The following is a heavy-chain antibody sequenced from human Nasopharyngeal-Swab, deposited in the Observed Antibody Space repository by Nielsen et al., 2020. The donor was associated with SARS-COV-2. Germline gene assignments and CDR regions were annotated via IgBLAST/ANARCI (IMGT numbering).Heavy chain of an antibody. CDR3: ARQTSEYSSGWYRGYYFDY. CDR1: GYSFTSYW. CDR2: IYPGDSDT. J-gene: IGHJ4*02. D-gene: IGHD6-19*01. V-gene: IGHV5-51*01. Sequence: GESLKISCKGSGYSFTSYWIGWVRQMPGKGLEWMGIIYPGDSDTRYSPSFQGQVTISADKSISTAYLQWSSLKASDTAMYYCARQTSEYSSGWYRGYYFDYWGQGTLVTVSS.